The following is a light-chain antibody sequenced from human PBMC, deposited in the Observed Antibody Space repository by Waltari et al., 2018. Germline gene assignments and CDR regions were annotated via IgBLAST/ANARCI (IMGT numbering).Light chain of an antibody. CDR3: CSYGGNTPVL. J-gene: IGLJ2*01. CDR2: EVS. Sequence: QSALTQPASVSGSPGQSITISCTGTTSNIGNYNFVSWYQQHPGKAPKVMIFEVSKRPSGVSYRFSGSKSGNTASLTISRLQADDEADYYCCSYGGNTPVLFGGGTRLTVL. V-gene: IGLV2-23*02. CDR1: TSNIGNYNF.